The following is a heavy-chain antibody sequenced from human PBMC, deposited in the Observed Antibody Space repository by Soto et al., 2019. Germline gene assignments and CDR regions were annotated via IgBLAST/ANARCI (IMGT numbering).Heavy chain of an antibody. CDR1: GGTFSSYA. V-gene: IGHV1-69*06. J-gene: IGHJ4*02. CDR2: IIPIVGTA. Sequence: QVQLVQSGAEVKKPGSSVKVSCKASGGTFSSYAISWVRQAPGQGLEWMGGIIPIVGTANYAQRFQGRVTITADKSTSIAYMGLSSLRSDDTAVYYCARGPEHDMGGGYWGQGSVVTVSS. CDR3: ARGPEHDMGGGY. D-gene: IGHD1-26*01.